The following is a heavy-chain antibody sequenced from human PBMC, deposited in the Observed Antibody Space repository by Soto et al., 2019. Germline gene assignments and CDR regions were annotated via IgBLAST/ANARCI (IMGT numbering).Heavy chain of an antibody. Sequence: ASVKVSCKASGYTFTSYGISWVRQAPGQGLEWMGWISAYNGNTNYAQKLQGRVTMTTDTSTSTAYMELRSLRSDDTAVYYCARDGMANHMTPGDAFAIWGQGTMVTVSS. J-gene: IGHJ3*02. CDR1: GYTFTSYG. CDR2: ISAYNGNT. CDR3: ARDGMANHMTPGDAFAI. V-gene: IGHV1-18*01. D-gene: IGHD4-17*01.